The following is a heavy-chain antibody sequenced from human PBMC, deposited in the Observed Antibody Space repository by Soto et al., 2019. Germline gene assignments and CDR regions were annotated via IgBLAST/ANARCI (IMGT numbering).Heavy chain of an antibody. D-gene: IGHD3-9*01. Sequence: EVHLVQSGADVKEPGESLKISCQASGYNFTNYWIAWVRQMPGKGLEWMGIIYPDDSDTIYNPSFQGQVTFSADRSISTASLQGSSMKASDSAKYYCARRGRRAFSGVLGGYDFPGGLAVWGQGTTVTVSS. V-gene: IGHV5-51*03. CDR1: GYNFTNYW. J-gene: IGHJ6*02. CDR3: ARRGRRAFSGVLGGYDFPGGLAV. CDR2: IYPDDSDT.